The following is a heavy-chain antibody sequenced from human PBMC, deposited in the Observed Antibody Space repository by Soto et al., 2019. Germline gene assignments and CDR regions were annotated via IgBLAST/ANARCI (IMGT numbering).Heavy chain of an antibody. CDR3: ARGRGLLWFGEAWNWFEP. D-gene: IGHD3-10*01. J-gene: IGHJ5*02. CDR1: GGSFSGYY. Sequence: SETLSLTCAVYGGSFSGYYWSWIRQPPGKGLEWIGEINHSGSTNYNPSLKSRVTISVDTSKNQFSLKLSSVTAADTAVYYCARGRGLLWFGEAWNWFEPSGQGTLVTVSS. V-gene: IGHV4-34*01. CDR2: INHSGST.